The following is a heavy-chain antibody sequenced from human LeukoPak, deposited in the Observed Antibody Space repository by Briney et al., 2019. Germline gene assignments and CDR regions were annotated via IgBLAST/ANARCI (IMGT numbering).Heavy chain of an antibody. CDR3: ARAMSIAARLQTIFDY. CDR2: IYYTGNT. D-gene: IGHD6-6*01. J-gene: IGHJ4*02. V-gene: IGHV4-59*08. CDR1: GGSISNYY. Sequence: SETLSLTCTVSGGSISNYYWNWIRQPPGKGLEWIGYIYYTGNTNYNPSLKSRVTISVDTSKNQLSLNLTSVTAADTAVYYCARAMSIAARLQTIFDYWGQGTLVTVSS.